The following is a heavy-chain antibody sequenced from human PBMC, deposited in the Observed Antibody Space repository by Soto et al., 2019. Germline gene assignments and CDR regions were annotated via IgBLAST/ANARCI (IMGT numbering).Heavy chain of an antibody. CDR2: IKQAGSEK. Sequence: EMQLVESGGGLVQTGGSLRLSCAASGFTFSAYWMSWVRQAPGKGLEWVANIKQAGSEKYYVDSVNGRFIISRDDAKNSLFLQVNSLRVEDTAVYYCAREKRANGYFEYRGQGTLVTVSS. V-gene: IGHV3-7*01. CDR1: GFTFSAYW. D-gene: IGHD6-25*01. CDR3: AREKRANGYFEY. J-gene: IGHJ4*02.